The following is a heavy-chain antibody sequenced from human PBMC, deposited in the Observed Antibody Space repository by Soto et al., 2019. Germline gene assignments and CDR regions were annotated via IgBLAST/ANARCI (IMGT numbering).Heavy chain of an antibody. CDR2: IVVGSGNT. V-gene: IGHV1-58*01. J-gene: IGHJ4*02. CDR3: SADLYDSSDVTDLGVY. CDR1: GFTFTNSA. Sequence: QMQLVQSGPEVKKPGTSVKVSCKASGFTFTNSAVQWVRQARGQRLEWIGWIVVGSGNTNYAQKFQERVTITRDMSTGTAYMELSRLRAEDTAVYYCSADLYDSSDVTDLGVYWGQGTLVTVSS. D-gene: IGHD3-22*01.